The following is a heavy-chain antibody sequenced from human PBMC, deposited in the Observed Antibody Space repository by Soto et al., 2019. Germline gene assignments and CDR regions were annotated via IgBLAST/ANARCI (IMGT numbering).Heavy chain of an antibody. Sequence: GGSLRLSCAASGFTFSSYSMNWVRQAPGKGLEWVSSISSSSSYIYYADSGKGRFTISRDNAKNSLYLQMNSLRAEDTALYYCASDPRDSSGYWYYFDYWGQGTLVTVSS. J-gene: IGHJ4*02. CDR1: GFTFSSYS. V-gene: IGHV3-21*01. CDR3: ASDPRDSSGYWYYFDY. CDR2: ISSSSSYI. D-gene: IGHD3-22*01.